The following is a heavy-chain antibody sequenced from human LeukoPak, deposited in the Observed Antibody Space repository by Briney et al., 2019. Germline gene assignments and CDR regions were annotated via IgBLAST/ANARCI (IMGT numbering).Heavy chain of an antibody. Sequence: SETLSLTCTVSGGSISSYYWSWIRQPPGKGLEWIGYIYYSGSTNYNPSLKSRVTISVDTSKNQFSLKLSSVTAADTAVYYCASFEYSSSYYFDYWGQGTLVSVSS. CDR3: ASFEYSSSYYFDY. J-gene: IGHJ4*02. D-gene: IGHD6-6*01. CDR2: IYYSGST. CDR1: GGSISSYY. V-gene: IGHV4-59*01.